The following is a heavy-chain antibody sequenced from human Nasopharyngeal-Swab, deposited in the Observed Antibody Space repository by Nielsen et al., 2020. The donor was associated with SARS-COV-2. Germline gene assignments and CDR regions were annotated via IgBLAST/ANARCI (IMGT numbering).Heavy chain of an antibody. CDR3: TTETIRFLELLLFDY. V-gene: IGHV3-15*01. CDR2: IKSKTDGGTI. CDR1: GFTFSNAW. Sequence: GESLKISCAASGFTFSNAWMSWARQAPGKGLEWVGRIKSKTDGGTIDYAAPVKGRFTTSRDDSKNTLYLQMNSLKTEDTAVYYCTTETIRFLELLLFDYWGQGTLVTVSS. D-gene: IGHD3-3*01. J-gene: IGHJ4*02.